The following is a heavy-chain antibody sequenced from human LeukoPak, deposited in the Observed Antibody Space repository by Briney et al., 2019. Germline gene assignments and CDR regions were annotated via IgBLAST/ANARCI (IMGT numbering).Heavy chain of an antibody. CDR3: ARDDCSGGSCYLDY. V-gene: IGHV1-18*01. Sequence: ASVKVSCKASGYTFTSYGISWVRQAPGQGPEWMGWISAYNGNTNYAQKLRGRVTMTTDTSTSTAYMELRSLRSDDTAVYYCARDDCSGGSCYLDYWGQGTLVTVSS. CDR1: GYTFTSYG. CDR2: ISAYNGNT. D-gene: IGHD2-15*01. J-gene: IGHJ4*02.